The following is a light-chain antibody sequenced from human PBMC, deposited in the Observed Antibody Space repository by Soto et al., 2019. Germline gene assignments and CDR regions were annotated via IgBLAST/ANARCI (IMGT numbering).Light chain of an antibody. Sequence: EIVLTQSPGTLSLSPGERATLSCRASQSVSSSHLAWYQHKPGQAPRLLIYAASSRATGSPDRFSGGGSGTDFTLTISSLEPEDFAVYYCQQRSNWPPLTFGGGTKVDIK. J-gene: IGKJ4*01. CDR2: AAS. CDR3: QQRSNWPPLT. CDR1: QSVSSSH. V-gene: IGKV3D-20*02.